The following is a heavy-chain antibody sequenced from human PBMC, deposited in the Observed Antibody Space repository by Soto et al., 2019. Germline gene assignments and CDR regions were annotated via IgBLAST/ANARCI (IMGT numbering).Heavy chain of an antibody. Sequence: SETLSLTCAVYGGSFSGYYWSWIRQPPGKGLEWIGEINHSGSTNYNPSLKSRVTISVDTSKNQFSLKLSSVTAADTAVYYCARVSPGYCSSTSCYAYYMDVWGKGTTVTVSS. CDR1: GGSFSGYY. CDR3: ARVSPGYCSSTSCYAYYMDV. D-gene: IGHD2-2*01. CDR2: INHSGST. V-gene: IGHV4-34*01. J-gene: IGHJ6*03.